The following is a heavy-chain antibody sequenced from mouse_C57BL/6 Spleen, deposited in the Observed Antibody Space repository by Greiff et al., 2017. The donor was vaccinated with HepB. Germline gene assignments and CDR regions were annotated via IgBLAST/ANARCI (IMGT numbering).Heavy chain of an antibody. CDR2: IWSGGST. CDR1: GFSLTSYG. CDR3: ARSYYGSSLYWYFDV. Sequence: QVQLKQSGPGLVQPSQSLSITCTVSGFSLTSYGVHWVRQSPGKGLEWLGVIWSGGSTDYNAAFISILSISKDNSKSQVFFKMNSLQADDTAIYYCARSYYGSSLYWYFDVWGTGTTVTVSS. V-gene: IGHV2-2*01. D-gene: IGHD1-1*01. J-gene: IGHJ1*03.